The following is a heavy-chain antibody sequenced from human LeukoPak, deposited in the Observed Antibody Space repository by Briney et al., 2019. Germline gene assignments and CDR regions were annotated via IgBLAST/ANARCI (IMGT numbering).Heavy chain of an antibody. CDR1: GYTLTELS. V-gene: IGHV1-8*03. J-gene: IGHJ4*02. D-gene: IGHD6-13*01. CDR3: ARERIGYSSSWFPHY. Sequence: ASVKVSCKVSGYTLTELSMHWVRQATGQGLEWMGWMNPNSGNTGYAQKFQGRVTITRDTSASTAYMELSSLRSEDTAVYYCARERIGYSSSWFPHYWGQGTLVTVSS. CDR2: MNPNSGNT.